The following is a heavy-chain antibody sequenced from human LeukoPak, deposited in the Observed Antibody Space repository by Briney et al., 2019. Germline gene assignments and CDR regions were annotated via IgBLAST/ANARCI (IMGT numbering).Heavy chain of an antibody. CDR1: GFTFSSYC. CDR2: IKQDGSAK. J-gene: IGHJ3*02. CDR3: ARDRRVGGWGGAFDM. Sequence: PGGSLRLSCVASGFTFSSYCMNWVRQAPGKGLEYVANIKQDGSAKYYVDSMEGRFTISRDNAKKSLYLQMNSLRAEDTAVYYCARDRRVGGWGGAFDMWGHGTQVTVSS. V-gene: IGHV3-7*01. D-gene: IGHD6-19*01.